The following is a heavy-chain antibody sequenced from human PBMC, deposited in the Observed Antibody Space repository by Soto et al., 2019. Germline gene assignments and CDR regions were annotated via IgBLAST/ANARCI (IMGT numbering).Heavy chain of an antibody. CDR1: GGSISSGGYY. D-gene: IGHD3-22*01. J-gene: IGHJ4*02. Sequence: SETLSLTCTVSGGSISSGGYYWSWIRQHPGKGLEWIGYIYYSGSTYYNPSLKSRVTISVDTSKNQFSLKLSSVTAADTAVYYCARHDYYDSRVFDYWGQGTLVTVSS. V-gene: IGHV4-31*03. CDR3: ARHDYYDSRVFDY. CDR2: IYYSGST.